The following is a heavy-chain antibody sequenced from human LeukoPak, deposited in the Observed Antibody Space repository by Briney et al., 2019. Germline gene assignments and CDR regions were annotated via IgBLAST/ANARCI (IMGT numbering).Heavy chain of an antibody. Sequence: SETLSLTCTVSGYSISSGYYWGWIRQPPGKGLEWIGSIYHSGSTYYNPSLKSRVTISVDTSKNQFSLKLSSVTAADTAVYYCGRGSNGGNSGGDYYYYYMDVWGKGTTVTVSS. D-gene: IGHD4-23*01. CDR3: GRGSNGGNSGGDYYYYYMDV. CDR1: GYSISSGYY. J-gene: IGHJ6*03. CDR2: IYHSGST. V-gene: IGHV4-38-2*02.